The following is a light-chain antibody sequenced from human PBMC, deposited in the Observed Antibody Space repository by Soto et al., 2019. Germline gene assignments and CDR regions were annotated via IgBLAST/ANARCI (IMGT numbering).Light chain of an antibody. Sequence: DIQMTQSPSSLSASVGDRVTITCRASQSISSWLAWYQQEPGKAPKLLIYKASSLESGVPSRFSGSGSGTDFTLTISCLQSEDFATYYCQQYYSYPPWTFGQGTKVDVK. CDR1: QSISSW. V-gene: IGKV1-5*03. CDR2: KAS. J-gene: IGKJ1*01. CDR3: QQYYSYPPWT.